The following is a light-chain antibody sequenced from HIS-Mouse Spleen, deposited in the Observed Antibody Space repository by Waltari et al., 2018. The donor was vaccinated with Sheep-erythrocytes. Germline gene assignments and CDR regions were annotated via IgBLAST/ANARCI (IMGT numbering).Light chain of an antibody. CDR1: SSDVGGYNY. CDR3: CSYAGSYNYV. J-gene: IGLJ1*01. CDR2: DFS. Sequence: QSALTQPRSVSGSPGQSVTISCTGTSSDVGGYNYVSWYQQHPGKAPKLMIYDFSNRPSWVPDRFSASKSGNTASLTISGLQAEDEADYYCCSYAGSYNYVFGTGTKVTVL. V-gene: IGLV2-11*01.